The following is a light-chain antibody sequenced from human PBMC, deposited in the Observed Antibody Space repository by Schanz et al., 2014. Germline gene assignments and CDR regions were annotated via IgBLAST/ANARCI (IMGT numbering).Light chain of an antibody. J-gene: IGLJ2*01. Sequence: QSALTQPASVSGSPGQSITISCTGTSSDVGGYNFVSWFQQHPAKAPKLMIYEVSKRPSGVPDRFSGSKSGNTASLTISGLQAEDEADYYCSAYTSSSTLVFGGGTKVTVL. CDR3: SAYTSSSTLV. CDR1: SSDVGGYNF. CDR2: EVS. V-gene: IGLV2-14*01.